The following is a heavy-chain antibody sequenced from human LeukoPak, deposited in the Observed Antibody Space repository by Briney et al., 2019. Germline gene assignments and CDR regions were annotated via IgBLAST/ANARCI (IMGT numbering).Heavy chain of an antibody. Sequence: KSSETLSLTCTVSGGSISSSSYYWAWIRQPPGKGLEWIGSIYYTGSTYYNPSLKSRVTISVDTSKNQFSLRLSSVTAADTALYYCARIGGSFYFYYYMDVWGKGTTVTVSS. J-gene: IGHJ6*03. CDR2: IYYTGST. D-gene: IGHD2/OR15-2a*01. CDR1: GGSISSSSYY. V-gene: IGHV4-39*07. CDR3: ARIGGSFYFYYYMDV.